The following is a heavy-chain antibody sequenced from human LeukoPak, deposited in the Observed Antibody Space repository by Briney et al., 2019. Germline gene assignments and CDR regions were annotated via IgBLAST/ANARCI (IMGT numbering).Heavy chain of an antibody. CDR2: IYYSGST. V-gene: IGHV4-39*01. J-gene: IGHJ4*02. Sequence: SETLSLTCTVSGASIGSTTYYWDWFRQPPGKGLEWIGSIYYSGSTFYNPSLKSRVTISVDTSKNQFSLKLSSVTAADTAAYYCAGPVNYGDYWGQGTLVTVSS. CDR3: AGPVNYGDY. CDR1: GASIGSTTYY. D-gene: IGHD4-11*01.